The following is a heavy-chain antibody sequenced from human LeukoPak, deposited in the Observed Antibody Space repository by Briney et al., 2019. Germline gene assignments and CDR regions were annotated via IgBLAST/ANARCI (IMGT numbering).Heavy chain of an antibody. CDR2: IMQDGREN. CDR3: VRDGGVSGYDLLDY. V-gene: IGHV3-7*01. CDR1: GFTFSNYW. Sequence: GGSLRLSCAASGFTFSNYWMGWVRQAAGKGLEWVAHIMQDGRENHYMNSLKARFTTPRNTAKNSLSLQMASLRPKNTAVYYCVRDGGVSGYDLLDYWGQGTLVTVSS. D-gene: IGHD5-12*01. J-gene: IGHJ4*02.